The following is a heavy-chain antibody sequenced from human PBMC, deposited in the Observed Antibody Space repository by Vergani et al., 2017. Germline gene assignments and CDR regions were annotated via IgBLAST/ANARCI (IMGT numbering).Heavy chain of an antibody. CDR1: GFTFDDYA. J-gene: IGHJ5*02. CDR3: AKDTKAHGGNWFDP. CDR2: ISGDGGST. D-gene: IGHD3-10*01. Sequence: EVQLVESGGGVVQPGGSLRLSCAASGFTFDDYAMHWVRQAPGKGLEWVSLISGDGGSTYYADSVKGRFTISRDNSKNSLDLQMNSLRTEDTALYYCAKDTKAHGGNWFDPWGQGTLVTVSS. V-gene: IGHV3-43*02.